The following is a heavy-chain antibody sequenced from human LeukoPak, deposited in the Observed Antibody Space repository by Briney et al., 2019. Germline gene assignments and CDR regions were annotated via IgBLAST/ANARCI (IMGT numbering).Heavy chain of an antibody. Sequence: IPSQTLSLTCTVSDDSISDYYRGWIRQPPGKGLEWIGYIHNSGTSTYNLSLKSRVTISADTSKNQFSLKLNSMTTADTAVYYCTRGAGWLIDYWGQGILVTVSS. V-gene: IGHV4-59*01. CDR3: TRGAGWLIDY. D-gene: IGHD3-16*01. J-gene: IGHJ4*02. CDR2: IHNSGTS. CDR1: DDSISDYY.